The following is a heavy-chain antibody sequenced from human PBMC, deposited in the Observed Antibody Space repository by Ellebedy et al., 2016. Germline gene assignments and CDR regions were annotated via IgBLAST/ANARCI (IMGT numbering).Heavy chain of an antibody. J-gene: IGHJ4*02. V-gene: IGHV4-59*01. CDR1: GGSISAYY. Sequence: GSLRLSXTVSGGSISAYYWSWIRQPPGNGLEWIGNIHYSGTTNYNPSLKSRVTISVDTSRNQFSLKVTSVTAADSAVYYCARGSRRDGYLVGFDYWGQGILVIVSS. D-gene: IGHD5-24*01. CDR3: ARGSRRDGYLVGFDY. CDR2: IHYSGTT.